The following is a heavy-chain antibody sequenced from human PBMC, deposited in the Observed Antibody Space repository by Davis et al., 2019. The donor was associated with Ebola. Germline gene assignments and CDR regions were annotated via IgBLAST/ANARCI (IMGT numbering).Heavy chain of an antibody. CDR1: GFTFSGSA. CDR2: IRSKANSYAT. V-gene: IGHV3-73*01. J-gene: IGHJ6*02. Sequence: GESLKISCAASGFTFSGSAMHWVRQASGKGLEWVGRIRSKANSYATAYAASVKGRFTISRDDSKNTAYLQMNSLTGEDSAVYHCAKVLSPRSVAGALDVWGQGTTVTVSS. CDR3: AKVLSPRSVAGALDV. D-gene: IGHD3-10*01.